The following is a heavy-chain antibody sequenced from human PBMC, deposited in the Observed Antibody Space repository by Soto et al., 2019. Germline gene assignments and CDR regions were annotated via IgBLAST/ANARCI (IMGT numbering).Heavy chain of an antibody. Sequence: RASVKVSCKASGGTFSSYAISWVRQAPGQGLEWMGGIIPIFGTANYAQKFQGRVTITADESTSTAYMELSSLRSEDTAVYYCARTYDFWSGYFFDYWGQGTLVTVSS. CDR2: IIPIFGTA. V-gene: IGHV1-69*13. CDR1: GGTFSSYA. CDR3: ARTYDFWSGYFFDY. D-gene: IGHD3-3*01. J-gene: IGHJ4*02.